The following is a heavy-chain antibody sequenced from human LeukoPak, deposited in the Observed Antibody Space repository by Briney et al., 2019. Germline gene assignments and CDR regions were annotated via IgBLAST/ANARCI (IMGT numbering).Heavy chain of an antibody. CDR1: GGSISGDYY. CDR2: SYYSGST. V-gene: IGHV4-30-4*01. D-gene: IGHD3-10*01. J-gene: IGHJ3*02. Sequence: SETLSLTCTVSGGSISGDYYWSWIRQPPEKGLEWIGYSYYSGSTFYNPSLQSRIAISVDTSKNQFSLKLSSVTAADTAVYYCARLRLVRGLIIRPDAFDIWGQGTIVTVSS. CDR3: ARLRLVRGLIIRPDAFDI.